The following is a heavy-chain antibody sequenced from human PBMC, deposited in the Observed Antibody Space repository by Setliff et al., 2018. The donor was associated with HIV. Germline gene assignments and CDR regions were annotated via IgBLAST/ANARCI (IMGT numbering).Heavy chain of an antibody. Sequence: ASVKVSCKASGGTFSNYAFSWVRLAPGQGLEWMGGIIPVFDTTNYEKKFRDRVTITADESTSTVYLELISLRSEDTAVYYCAVGDYVWGSYRLDVWGQGTLVTVSS. CDR3: AVGDYVWGSYRLDV. CDR2: IIPVFDTT. J-gene: IGHJ4*02. D-gene: IGHD3-16*02. CDR1: GGTFSNYA. V-gene: IGHV1-69*13.